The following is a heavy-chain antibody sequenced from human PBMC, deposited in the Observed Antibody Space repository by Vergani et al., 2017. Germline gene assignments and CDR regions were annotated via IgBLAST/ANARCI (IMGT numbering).Heavy chain of an antibody. CDR1: VFTFPNYV. V-gene: IGHV3-30*02. D-gene: IGHD2-15*01. Sequence: VQLVESGGGLVQPGGSLRLSCAASVFTFPNYVIHWVRQAPGKGLEWVAFTRYDGIVEYYGDSVRGRFTISRDNSKNTLYLQMNRLRPEDTAVYYCATAGAAYCRGASCYDFFEYWGQGTLVTVAS. CDR2: TRYDGIVE. CDR3: ATAGAAYCRGASCYDFFEY. J-gene: IGHJ4*02.